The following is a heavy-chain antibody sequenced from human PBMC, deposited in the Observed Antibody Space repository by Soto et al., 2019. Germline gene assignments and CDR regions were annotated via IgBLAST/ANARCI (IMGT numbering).Heavy chain of an antibody. CDR2: IVPIVDTS. V-gene: IGHV1-69*12. J-gene: IGHJ4*02. Sequence: QVQLVQSGAEVRQPASSVKVSCKTSGGTFSSYAISWVRQAPGQGLEWMGGIVPIVDTSTYAHKFQGRVTLTADESTSTVYMERSSLRSADTAVYYCVRVVAIPGYPDNWGQGTMVTVSS. CDR1: GGTFSSYA. CDR3: VRVVAIPGYPDN. D-gene: IGHD5-12*01.